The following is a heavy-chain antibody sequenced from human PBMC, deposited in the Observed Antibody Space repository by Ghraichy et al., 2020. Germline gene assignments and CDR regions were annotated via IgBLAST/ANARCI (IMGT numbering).Heavy chain of an antibody. Sequence: GGSLRLSCAASGFTFSSYSMNWVRQAPGEGLEWISYITSSSSTIYYADSVKGRFTISRDNARNSLYLKMNSLRDEDTAVYYCARDGEYTSSYRSKYFQHWGQGTLVTVSS. J-gene: IGHJ1*01. D-gene: IGHD6-6*01. CDR1: GFTFSSYS. CDR2: ITSSSSTI. CDR3: ARDGEYTSSYRSKYFQH. V-gene: IGHV3-48*02.